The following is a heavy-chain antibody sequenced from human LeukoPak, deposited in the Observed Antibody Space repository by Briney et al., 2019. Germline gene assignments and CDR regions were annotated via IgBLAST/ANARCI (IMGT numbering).Heavy chain of an antibody. V-gene: IGHV1-2*06. Sequence: GASVKVSCKASGYTFTSYYMHWVRQAPGQGLEWMGRINPNSGGTNYAQKFQGRVTMTRDTSISTAYMELSRLRSDDTAVYHCATPVGLGYVGYWGQGTLVTVSS. CDR3: ATPVGLGYVGY. J-gene: IGHJ4*02. D-gene: IGHD5-12*01. CDR2: INPNSGGT. CDR1: GYTFTSYY.